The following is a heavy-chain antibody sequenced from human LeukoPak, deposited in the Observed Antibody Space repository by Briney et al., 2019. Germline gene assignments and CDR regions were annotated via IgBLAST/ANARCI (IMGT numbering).Heavy chain of an antibody. J-gene: IGHJ6*02. V-gene: IGHV3-30-3*01. CDR1: GFTFSNFA. CDR3: ARASAGMDV. CDR2: ILSDGSHE. Sequence: PGGSLLPSCAASGFTFSNFAMHWVRQAPGKGLEWVTLILSDGSHEQYADSVRGRFTISRDHSKKTLYLQMGSLRTEDTAVYYRARASAGMDVWGQGITVTVSS.